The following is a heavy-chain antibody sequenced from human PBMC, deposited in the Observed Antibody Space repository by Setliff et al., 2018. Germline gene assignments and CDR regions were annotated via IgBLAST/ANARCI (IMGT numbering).Heavy chain of an antibody. CDR2: INYSGIT. J-gene: IGHJ4*02. Sequence: PSETLSLTCSVSGDSISSSSYYWGWIRQPPGKGLEWIGSINYSGITYYSPSLKSRVIVSVDTSKNQFSLKLSSVTAADTAVYYCARQGEIQLVLDYWGQGTLVTVSS. CDR3: ARQGEIQLVLDY. D-gene: IGHD5-18*01. CDR1: GDSISSSSYY. V-gene: IGHV4-39*01.